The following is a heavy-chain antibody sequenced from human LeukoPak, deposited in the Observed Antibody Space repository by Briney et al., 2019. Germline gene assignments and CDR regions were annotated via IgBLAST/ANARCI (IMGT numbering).Heavy chain of an antibody. D-gene: IGHD3-22*01. Sequence: SETLSLTCTVSGGSISSSSYYWDWIRQPPGKGLEWIGSIYYSGSTYYNPSLKSRVTISVDTSKNRFSLKLSSVTAADTAVYYCAAEGYYDSSGSGTAIDCWGRGTLVTVSS. CDR1: GGSISSSSYY. V-gene: IGHV4-39*07. CDR2: IYYSGST. CDR3: AAEGYYDSSGSGTAIDC. J-gene: IGHJ4*02.